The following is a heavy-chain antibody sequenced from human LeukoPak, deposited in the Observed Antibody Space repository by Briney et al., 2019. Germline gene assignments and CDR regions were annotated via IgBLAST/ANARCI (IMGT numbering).Heavy chain of an antibody. CDR3: ARIPIDYYYYGMDV. CDR2: ISAYHGYT. V-gene: IGHV1-18*01. J-gene: IGHJ6*02. D-gene: IGHD2-21*01. Sequence: ASVKVSCKASGYTFTNYGISWVRQAPGQGLEWMGWISAYHGYTNYAQKLQGRVTMTTDTSTRTAYMDPRSLRSDDSAVYYCARIPIDYYYYGMDVWGQGTTVTVSS. CDR1: GYTFTNYG.